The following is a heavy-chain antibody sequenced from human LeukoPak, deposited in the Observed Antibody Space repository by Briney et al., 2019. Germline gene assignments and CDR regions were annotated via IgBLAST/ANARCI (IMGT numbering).Heavy chain of an antibody. CDR2: IYSGGST. D-gene: IGHD2-15*01. CDR3: ARDLGYCSGGSCYTYYYYGMDV. Sequence: PGGSLRLSCAASGFTVSSNYMSWVRQAPGKGLEGVSVIYSGGSTYYADSVKGRFTISRDNSKNTLYLQMNSLRAEDTAVYYCARDLGYCSGGSCYTYYYYGMDVWGQGTTVTVSS. V-gene: IGHV3-66*01. J-gene: IGHJ6*02. CDR1: GFTVSSNY.